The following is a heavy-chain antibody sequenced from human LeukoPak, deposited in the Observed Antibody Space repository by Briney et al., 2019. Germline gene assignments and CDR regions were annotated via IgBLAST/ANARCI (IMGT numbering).Heavy chain of an antibody. CDR2: INPNSGGT. D-gene: IGHD1-26*01. CDR3: ARDCLGVGATAPSWFDP. V-gene: IGHV1-2*02. Sequence: GASVKVSCKASGYTFTGYYMHWVRQAPGQGLEWMGWINPNSGGTNYAQKFQGRVTMTRDTSISTAYMELSRLRSDDTAVYYCARDCLGVGATAPSWFDPWGQGSLVTVSS. J-gene: IGHJ5*02. CDR1: GYTFTGYY.